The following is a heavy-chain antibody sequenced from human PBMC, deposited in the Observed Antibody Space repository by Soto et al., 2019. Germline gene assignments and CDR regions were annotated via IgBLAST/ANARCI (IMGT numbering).Heavy chain of an antibody. J-gene: IGHJ6*02. CDR3: AKDSPSESGPYYYYGMDV. CDR2: IGGSGGST. CDR1: GFTFSSYA. V-gene: IGHV3-23*01. Sequence: QPGGSLRLSCAASGFTFSSYAMSWVRQAPGKGLEWVSAIGGSGGSTYYADSVKGRFTISRDNSKNTLYLQMNSLRAEDTAVYYCAKDSPSESGPYYYYGMDVWGQGTTVTVSS. D-gene: IGHD3-10*01.